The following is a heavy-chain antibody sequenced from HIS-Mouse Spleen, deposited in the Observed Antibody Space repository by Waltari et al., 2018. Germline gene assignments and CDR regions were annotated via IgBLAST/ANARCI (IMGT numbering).Heavy chain of an antibody. CDR2: NDYSGST. CDR1: GGSISSSSYY. D-gene: IGHD6-13*01. CDR3: AREIPYSSSWYDWYFDL. J-gene: IGHJ2*01. Sequence: QLQLQASGPGLVKPSETLSLTCTVSGGSISSSSYYWGWLRQPPGKGLEWIGSNDYSGSTYYNPSLKSRVTISVDTSKNQFSLKLSSVTAADTAVYYCAREIPYSSSWYDWYFDLWGRGTLVTVSS. V-gene: IGHV4-39*07.